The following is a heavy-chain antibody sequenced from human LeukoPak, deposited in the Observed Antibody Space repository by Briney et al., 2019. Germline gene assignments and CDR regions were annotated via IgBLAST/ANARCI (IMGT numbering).Heavy chain of an antibody. V-gene: IGHV4-39*06. Sequence: PSETLSLTCTVSGGSIRSSSYYWAWIRQPPGKGLEWIASIFYSGSTYYNPSLKSRVTISLEMSKNQFTLKVSSVTAADAAVYYCASNPGTSWYSFSQPPYYYMDVWGKGTTVTVSS. D-gene: IGHD1-26*01. CDR3: ASNPGTSWYSFSQPPYYYMDV. CDR1: GGSIRSSSYY. CDR2: IFYSGST. J-gene: IGHJ6*03.